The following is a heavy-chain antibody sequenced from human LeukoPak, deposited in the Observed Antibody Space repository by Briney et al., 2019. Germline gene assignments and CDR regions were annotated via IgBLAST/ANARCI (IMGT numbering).Heavy chain of an antibody. Sequence: GGSLRLSCAASGFTFSSFGMHWVRQAPGKGLEWVAFIRYDGSNKYYADSVKGRFTISRDNSKNTLYLQMNSLRAEDTAVYYCATESSARVVSMDVWGKGTTVTISS. CDR1: GFTFSSFG. V-gene: IGHV3-30*02. D-gene: IGHD3-22*01. CDR2: IRYDGSNK. CDR3: ATESSARVVSMDV. J-gene: IGHJ6*03.